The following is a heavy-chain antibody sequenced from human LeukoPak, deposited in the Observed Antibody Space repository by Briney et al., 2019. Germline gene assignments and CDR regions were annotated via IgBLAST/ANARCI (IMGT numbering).Heavy chain of an antibody. CDR1: GFTFSSYD. V-gene: IGHV3-13*01. CDR2: IGTAGDT. D-gene: IGHD3-10*01. Sequence: GGSLRLSCAASGFTFSSYDMHWVRQATGKGLEWVSAIGTAGDTYYPGSVKGRFTISRENAKNSLYLQMNSLRAEDTAVYYCARSSMVRGVFDYWGQGTLVTVSS. J-gene: IGHJ4*02. CDR3: ARSSMVRGVFDY.